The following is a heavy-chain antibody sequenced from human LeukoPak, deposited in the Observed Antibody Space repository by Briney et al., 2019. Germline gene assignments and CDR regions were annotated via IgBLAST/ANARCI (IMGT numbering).Heavy chain of an antibody. D-gene: IGHD1-26*01. V-gene: IGHV3-30-3*01. CDR1: GFTFSSYA. CDR2: ISYDGSNK. Sequence: GGSLRLSCAASGFTFSSYAMHWVRQAPGKGLEWVAVISYDGSNKCYADSVKGRFTISRDNSKNTLYLQMNSLRAEDTAVYYCARGVGATNHFDYWGQGTLVTVSS. J-gene: IGHJ4*02. CDR3: ARGVGATNHFDY.